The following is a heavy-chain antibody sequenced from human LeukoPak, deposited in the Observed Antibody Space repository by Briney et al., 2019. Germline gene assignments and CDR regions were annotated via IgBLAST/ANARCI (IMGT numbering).Heavy chain of an antibody. CDR1: GYTFTGYY. CDR3: ATIFGVVIIGWAHA. CDR2: INPNSGGT. V-gene: IGHV1-2*06. Sequence: ASVKVSCKASGYTFTGYYMHWVRQAPGQGLEWMGRINPNSGGTNYAQKFQGRVAMTRDTSISTAYMELSRLRSDDTAVYYCATIFGVVIIGWAHAWGQGTLVTVSS. D-gene: IGHD3-3*01. J-gene: IGHJ5*02.